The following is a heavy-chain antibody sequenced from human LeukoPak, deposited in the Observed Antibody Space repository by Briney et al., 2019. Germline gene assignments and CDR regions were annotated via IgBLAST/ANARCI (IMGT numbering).Heavy chain of an antibody. V-gene: IGHV3-23*01. CDR3: AKLVNSGSYRTVDY. J-gene: IGHJ4*02. D-gene: IGHD1-26*01. CDR1: GGSISSSSYY. Sequence: ETLSLTCTVSGGSISSSSYYWGWIRQPPGKGLEWVSAISGSGGSTYYADSVKGRFTISRDNSKNTLYLQMNSLRAEDTAVYYCAKLVNSGSYRTVDYWGQGTLVTVSS. CDR2: ISGSGGST.